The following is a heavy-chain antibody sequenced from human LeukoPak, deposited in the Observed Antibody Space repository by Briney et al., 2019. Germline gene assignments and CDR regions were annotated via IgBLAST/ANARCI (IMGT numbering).Heavy chain of an antibody. V-gene: IGHV3-53*01. CDR2: IYAGGNT. D-gene: IGHD3-16*02. CDR1: GFTVSTNY. J-gene: IGHJ4*02. CDR3: ARRVWGTNRYTDC. Sequence: PGGSLRLSCAASGFTVSTNYISWVRQAPGEGLEWVSIIYAGGNTYYADSVKGRFTISSDNSKNTLYLQMNSLRAEDTAVYYCARRVWGTNRYTDCWGQGTLVTVSS.